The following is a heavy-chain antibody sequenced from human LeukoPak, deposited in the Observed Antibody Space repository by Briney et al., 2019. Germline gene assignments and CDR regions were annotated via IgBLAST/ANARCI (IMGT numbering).Heavy chain of an antibody. CDR3: ARQTTGDAFDI. CDR2: IYYSGSTT. CDR1: GGSISVYY. V-gene: IGHV4-59*08. J-gene: IGHJ3*02. Sequence: SETLSLTCTVPGGSISVYYWSWIRQPPGKGLEWIGYIYYSGSTTNYNPSLRSRVTISVDTSKNQFSMKLSSVTAADTAVYYCARQTTGDAFDIWGQGTMVTVSS. D-gene: IGHD4-17*01.